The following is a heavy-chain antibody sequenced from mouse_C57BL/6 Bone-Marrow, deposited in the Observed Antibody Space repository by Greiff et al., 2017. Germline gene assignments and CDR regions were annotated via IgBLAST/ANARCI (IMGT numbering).Heavy chain of an antibody. D-gene: IGHD4-1*01. CDR3: ARESNWDYFDD. CDR2: IDPSDSYT. CDR1: GYTFTSYW. J-gene: IGHJ2*01. V-gene: IGHV1-69*01. Sequence: QVQLQQPGAELVMPGASVKLSCKASGYTFTSYWMNWVKQRPGKGLEWIGEIDPSDSYTNYNQKFKGKSTLTVDKSSSTAYMQLSSLTSEDAAVYYCARESNWDYFDDWGQGTTLTVSS.